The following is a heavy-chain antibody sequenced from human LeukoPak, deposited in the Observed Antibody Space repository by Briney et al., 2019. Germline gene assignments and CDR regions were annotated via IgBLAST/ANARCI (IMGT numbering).Heavy chain of an antibody. D-gene: IGHD6-19*01. CDR3: ARTRKWLVPYYFDY. Sequence: PGGSLRLSCAASGFTFSDYYMSWIRQAPGKGLEWVSYISSSGSTIYYADSVKGRFTISRDNAKNSLYLQMNSLRAEDTAVYYCARTRKWLVPYYFDYWGQGTLVTVSS. V-gene: IGHV3-11*04. CDR2: ISSSGSTI. CDR1: GFTFSDYY. J-gene: IGHJ4*02.